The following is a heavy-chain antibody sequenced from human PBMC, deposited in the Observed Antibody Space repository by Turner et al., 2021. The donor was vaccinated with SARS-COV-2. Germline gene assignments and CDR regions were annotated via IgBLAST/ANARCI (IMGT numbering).Heavy chain of an antibody. CDR2: ISYDGSNK. Sequence: QVQLMESGGGVVQPGRSLRLSCAASGFTFSSYGMHWVRQAPGKGLEWVAVISYDGSNKYYADSVKGRFTISRDNSKNTLYLQMNSLRAEDTAVYYCAKMGGVYCSGGNCYSGRLDYWGQGTLVTVSS. J-gene: IGHJ4*02. CDR1: GFTFSSYG. V-gene: IGHV3-30*18. D-gene: IGHD2-15*01. CDR3: AKMGGVYCSGGNCYSGRLDY.